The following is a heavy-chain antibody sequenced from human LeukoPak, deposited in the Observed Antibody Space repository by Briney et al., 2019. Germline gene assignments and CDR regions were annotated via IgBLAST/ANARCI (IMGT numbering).Heavy chain of an antibody. CDR2: INPGETT. CDR3: ARAITGTTGAWHFYYMGV. Sequence: SETLSLTCVVSRGSFSGYSWTWVRQAPGKGLEWIGFINPGETTNYNPSLRSRVTLSLDTSTNQFSLTLTSVTAADTAVYYCARAITGTTGAWHFYYMGVWGKGTAVKVSS. V-gene: IGHV4-34*01. J-gene: IGHJ6*03. CDR1: RGSFSGYS. D-gene: IGHD1-20*01.